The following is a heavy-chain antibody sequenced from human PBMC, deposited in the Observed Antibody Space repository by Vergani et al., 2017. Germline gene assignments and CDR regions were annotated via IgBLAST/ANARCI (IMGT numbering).Heavy chain of an antibody. CDR3: ARDMKDYYDSSGYYGWFDP. V-gene: IGHV4-4*07. J-gene: IGHJ5*02. CDR2: IYTSGST. CDR1: GGSISSYY. D-gene: IGHD3-22*01. Sequence: QVQLQESGPGLVKPSETLSLTCTVSGGSISSYYWSWIRQPAGKGLEWIGRIYTSGSTNYNPSLKSRVTMSVDTSKNQFSLKLSSVTAADTAVYYCARDMKDYYDSSGYYGWFDPWGQGTLVTVSS.